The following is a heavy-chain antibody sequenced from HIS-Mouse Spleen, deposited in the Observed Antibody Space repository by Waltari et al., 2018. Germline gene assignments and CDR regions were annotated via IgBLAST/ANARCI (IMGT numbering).Heavy chain of an antibody. D-gene: IGHD6-13*01. V-gene: IGHV4-39*07. CDR1: VGSISSSSYY. CDR2: IYYSGST. Sequence: QLQLQESGPGLVKPSETLSLTCTVSVGSISSSSYYWGWSRPPPGTGLEWIGSIYYSGSTYYNPSLKSRVTISVDTSKNQFSLKLSSVTAADTAVYYCAREIPYSSSWYDWYFDLWGRGTLVTVSS. J-gene: IGHJ2*01. CDR3: AREIPYSSSWYDWYFDL.